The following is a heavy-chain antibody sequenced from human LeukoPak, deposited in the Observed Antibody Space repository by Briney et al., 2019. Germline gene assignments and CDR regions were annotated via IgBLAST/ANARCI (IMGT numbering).Heavy chain of an antibody. CDR3: ARAITAAVYWYFDL. CDR2: INAGNGNT. D-gene: IGHD5-24*01. Sequence: ASVKVSCKASGYTFTSYAMHWVRQAPGQRLEWMGWINAGNGNTKCSQKFQGRVTITRDTSASTAYMELNSLRSEDTAVYYCARAITAAVYWYFDLWGRGTLVTVSS. J-gene: IGHJ2*01. CDR1: GYTFTSYA. V-gene: IGHV1-3*01.